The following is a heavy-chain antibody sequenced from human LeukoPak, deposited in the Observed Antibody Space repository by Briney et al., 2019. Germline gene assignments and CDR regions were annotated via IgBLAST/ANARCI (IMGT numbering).Heavy chain of an antibody. V-gene: IGHV3-73*01. CDR2: IRSKANSYAT. J-gene: IGHJ4*02. Sequence: GGSLKLSCAASGFTFSGSAMHWVRQASGKGLEWVGRIRSKANSYATAYAASVKGRFTISRDDSKNTAYLQMNSLKTEDTAAYYCTIAVAGMVIDYWGQGTLVTVSS. D-gene: IGHD6-19*01. CDR1: GFTFSGSA. CDR3: TIAVAGMVIDY.